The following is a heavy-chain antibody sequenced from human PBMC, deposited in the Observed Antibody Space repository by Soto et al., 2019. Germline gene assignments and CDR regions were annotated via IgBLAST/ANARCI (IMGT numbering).Heavy chain of an antibody. D-gene: IGHD3-10*01. CDR2: TYYSGST. Sequence: QVQLQESGPGLVKPSQTLSLTCTVSGGSISSAGYYWSWIRQHPGKGLEWIGYTYYSGSTYYNPFLKGRVTISVDTAKNQFPLKRSSVTAADTAVYYCASYGSGSYYPTTFDYWGQGTLVTVSS. CDR1: GGSISSAGYY. CDR3: ASYGSGSYYPTTFDY. J-gene: IGHJ4*02. V-gene: IGHV4-31*03.